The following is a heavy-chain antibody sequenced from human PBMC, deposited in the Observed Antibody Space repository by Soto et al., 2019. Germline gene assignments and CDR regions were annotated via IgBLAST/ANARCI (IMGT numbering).Heavy chain of an antibody. CDR2: ISGSGGST. D-gene: IGHD3-22*01. Sequence: LRLSCAASGFTFSSYAMSWVRQAPGKGLEWVSAISGSGGSTYYADSVKGRFTISRDNSKNTLYLQMNSLRAEDTAVYYCARDRAVDSSGYPANWGQGTLVTVSS. CDR1: GFTFSSYA. CDR3: ARDRAVDSSGYPAN. J-gene: IGHJ4*02. V-gene: IGHV3-23*01.